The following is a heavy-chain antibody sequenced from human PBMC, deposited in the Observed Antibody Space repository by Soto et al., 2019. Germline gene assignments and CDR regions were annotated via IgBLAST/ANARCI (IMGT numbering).Heavy chain of an antibody. CDR3: ATGPTTHS. CDR1: GYTFTGYY. V-gene: IGHV1-2*04. J-gene: IGHJ1*01. Sequence: ASVKVSCKTSGYTFTGYYIHWVRQAPGQGLEWMGCINPNSGATNYAQKFRGWVTMTRDTSISTAYMEVSRLTSDDTAVYYCATGPTTHSWAQGTLVTVSS. D-gene: IGHD2-15*01. CDR2: INPNSGAT.